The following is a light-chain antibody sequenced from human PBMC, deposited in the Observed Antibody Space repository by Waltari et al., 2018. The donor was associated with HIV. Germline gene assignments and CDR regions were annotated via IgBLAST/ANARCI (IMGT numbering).Light chain of an antibody. J-gene: IGKJ2*01. Sequence: IQMTQSPSSMSASVGDKLTITFRATQFISTSLAWYQQRPNRAPKLLIFDASRLQTGAPSRFSGRGSGTQFTLTINSLQPEDVATYYCQQANSFPHTFGQGT. CDR3: QQANSFPHT. V-gene: IGKV1-12*01. CDR2: DAS. CDR1: QFISTS.